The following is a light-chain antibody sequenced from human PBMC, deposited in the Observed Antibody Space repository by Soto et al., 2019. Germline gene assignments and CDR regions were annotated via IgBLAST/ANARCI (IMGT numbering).Light chain of an antibody. Sequence: LTQPASVSGSPGQSITISCTGTRRDVGGYNYVSWYQQYPGKSPKLLIYEVTHRPSGVSNRFSGSKSGNTASLTISGLQAEDEADYYCSSYTISNTLPFVFGTGTKLTVL. V-gene: IGLV2-14*01. CDR2: EVT. CDR3: SSYTISNTLPFV. CDR1: RRDVGGYNY. J-gene: IGLJ1*01.